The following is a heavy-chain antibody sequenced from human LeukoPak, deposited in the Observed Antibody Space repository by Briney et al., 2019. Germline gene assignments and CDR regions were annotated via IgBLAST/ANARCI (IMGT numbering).Heavy chain of an antibody. Sequence: SETLSLTCTVSGGSISSYYWSWIRQPPGKGLEWIGYIYYSGSTNYNPSLKSRVTISVDTSKNQFSLKLSSVTAADTAVYYRARLPVRGVIALDYWGQGTLVTVSS. CDR3: ARLPVRGVIALDY. D-gene: IGHD3-10*01. J-gene: IGHJ4*02. V-gene: IGHV4-59*08. CDR1: GGSISSYY. CDR2: IYYSGST.